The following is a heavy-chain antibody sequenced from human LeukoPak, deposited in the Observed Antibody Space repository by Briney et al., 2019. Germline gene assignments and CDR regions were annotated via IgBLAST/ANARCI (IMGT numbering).Heavy chain of an antibody. Sequence: GASVKVSCKASGYTSTSYGISWVRQAPGQGLEWMGWISAYNGNTNYAQKLQGRVTMTTDTSTSTAYMELRSLRSDDTAVYYCARDKYSSSWLYNWFDPWGQGTLVTVSS. CDR2: ISAYNGNT. CDR3: ARDKYSSSWLYNWFDP. J-gene: IGHJ5*02. D-gene: IGHD6-13*01. CDR1: GYTSTSYG. V-gene: IGHV1-18*01.